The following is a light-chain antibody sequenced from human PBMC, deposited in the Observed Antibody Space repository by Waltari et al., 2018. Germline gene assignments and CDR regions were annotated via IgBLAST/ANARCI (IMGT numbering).Light chain of an antibody. CDR1: SLRSSY. CDR3: HSRDASGVGGS. J-gene: IGLJ2*01. V-gene: IGLV3-19*01. Sequence: SSELTQDPAVSVAMGQTVRITCQGDSLRSSYASWYQQRPGQAPILVMYDKNNRPAGGPDRFSGSTSDNTASLTITGAQAEDEASYYCHSRDASGVGGSFGGGTKLTVL. CDR2: DKN.